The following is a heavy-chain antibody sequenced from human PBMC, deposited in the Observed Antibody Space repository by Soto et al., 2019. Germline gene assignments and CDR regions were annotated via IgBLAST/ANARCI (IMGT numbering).Heavy chain of an antibody. CDR3: AREGSGWKYFDY. Sequence: ASVKVSCKGPGYTFTANYIQWVRQAPGQGLEWMGWINPNSGGTTYAQKFQGRVTLTRDTSITTAYMELSRLTSDDTAVYFCAREGSGWKYFDYWGQGSLVTVSS. CDR2: INPNSGGT. J-gene: IGHJ4*02. CDR1: GYTFTANY. V-gene: IGHV1-2*02. D-gene: IGHD6-19*01.